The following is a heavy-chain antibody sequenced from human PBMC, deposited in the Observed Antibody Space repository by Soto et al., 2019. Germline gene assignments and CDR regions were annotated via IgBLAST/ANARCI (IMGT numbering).Heavy chain of an antibody. Sequence: SETLSLTCTVSGDSIISENCLILVRHSPGKGLEWIGEIYQSGATHYTPSLKSRVTISLDKSKNQFSLKLHSVTAADTAVYYCARDAGASRYYGMDVWGQGTTVTVSS. CDR3: ARDAGASRYYGMDV. D-gene: IGHD2-8*02. J-gene: IGHJ6*02. CDR1: GDSIISENC. V-gene: IGHV4-4*02. CDR2: IYQSGAT.